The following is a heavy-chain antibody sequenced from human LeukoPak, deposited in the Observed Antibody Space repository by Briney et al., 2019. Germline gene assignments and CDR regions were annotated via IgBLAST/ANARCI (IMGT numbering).Heavy chain of an antibody. J-gene: IGHJ3*02. Sequence: ASVKVSCKASGYTFTSYGISWVRQAPGQGLEWVGWIGAYNGNTNYAQKLQGRVTMTTDTSTSTAYMELRSLRSDDTAVYYCARENLAYCGGDCDAFDIWGQGTMVTVSS. CDR3: ARENLAYCGGDCDAFDI. CDR1: GYTFTSYG. CDR2: IGAYNGNT. V-gene: IGHV1-18*01. D-gene: IGHD2-21*02.